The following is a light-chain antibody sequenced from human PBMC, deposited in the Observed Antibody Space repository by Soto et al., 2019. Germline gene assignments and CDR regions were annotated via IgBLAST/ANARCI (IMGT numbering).Light chain of an antibody. CDR1: ISDVGAFNY. J-gene: IGLJ1*01. CDR3: ISYTTTSTLYV. Sequence: QSVLTQPASVSGSPGQSITISCTGTISDVGAFNYVSWYQHHPGKAPKLMIYDVSNRPSGVSIRFSGSKSGNTASLTISGLQAEDEADYYCISYTTTSTLYVFGTGTKVT. V-gene: IGLV2-14*03. CDR2: DVS.